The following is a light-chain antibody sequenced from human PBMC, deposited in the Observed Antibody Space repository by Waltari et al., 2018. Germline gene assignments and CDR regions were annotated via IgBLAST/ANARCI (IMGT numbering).Light chain of an antibody. J-gene: IGLJ2*01. CDR1: SGDLGAYNS. CDR3: SSGTIDSTLV. Sequence: QSALTQPPSMSGSPGQSLPISCTGTSGDLGAYNSLSWYQQSPGTAPKRIIYAVTNRPSGVPDRFSASKSDNTASLTISGPQAEDEADYYCSSGTIDSTLVFGTGTKLTVL. V-gene: IGLV2-18*02. CDR2: AVT.